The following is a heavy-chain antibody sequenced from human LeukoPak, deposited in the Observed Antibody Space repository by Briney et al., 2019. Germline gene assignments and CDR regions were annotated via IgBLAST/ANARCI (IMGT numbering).Heavy chain of an antibody. V-gene: IGHV4-59*01. J-gene: IGHJ3*02. D-gene: IGHD5-24*01. CDR1: GGSISSYY. CDR3: AGEIPAFEWLYGFDI. CDR2: IYYSGST. Sequence: PSETLSLTCTVSGGSISSYYWSWIRQPPGKGLEWIGYIYYSGSTNYNPSLKSRVTISLDTSKNQFSLKLSSVTAADTAVYYCAGEIPAFEWLYGFDIWGQGTMVTVSS.